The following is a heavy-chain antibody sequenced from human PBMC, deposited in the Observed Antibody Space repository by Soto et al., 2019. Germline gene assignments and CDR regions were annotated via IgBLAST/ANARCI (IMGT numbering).Heavy chain of an antibody. J-gene: IGHJ4*02. D-gene: IGHD5-18*01. V-gene: IGHV4-59*01. CDR3: ARGAADTAMVDS. Sequence: LCGGSTRSYYWTWIRQPPGKGLEWLGYIFYSGSTFYNPSLKSRVTISIHTSKSQFSLQLTSVTAADTAVYYCARGAADTAMVDSWGQGTLVTVSS. CDR1: GGSTRSYY. CDR2: IFYSGST.